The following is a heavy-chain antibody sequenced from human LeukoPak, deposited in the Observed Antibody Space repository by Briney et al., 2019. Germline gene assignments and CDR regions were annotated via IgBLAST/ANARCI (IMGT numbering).Heavy chain of an antibody. Sequence: KPSETLSLTCAVYGGSFSGYYWSWIRQPPGKGLEWIGEINHSGSTNYNPSLKSRVTISVDTSKNQFSLKLGSVTAADTAVYYCARESIGCSSTSCSRPPFDYWGQGTLVAVSS. D-gene: IGHD2-2*01. CDR2: INHSGST. CDR1: GGSFSGYY. V-gene: IGHV4-34*01. CDR3: ARESIGCSSTSCSRPPFDY. J-gene: IGHJ4*02.